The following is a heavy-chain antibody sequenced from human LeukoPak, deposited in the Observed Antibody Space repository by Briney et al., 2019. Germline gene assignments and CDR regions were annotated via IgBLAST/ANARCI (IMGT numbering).Heavy chain of an antibody. CDR3: ARGGLGIVPATIGTFDP. V-gene: IGHV4-59*01. D-gene: IGHD2-2*01. CDR2: INYRGNT. CDR1: GDSIGANY. J-gene: IGHJ5*02. Sequence: PSETLSLTCTVAGDSIGANYWNWIRQPPGKGLEWIAYINYRGNTNYNPYLKSRVTISVDTSKNQLSLTLRSVPAADTAVYYCARGGLGIVPATIGTFDPWGQGTLVTVSS.